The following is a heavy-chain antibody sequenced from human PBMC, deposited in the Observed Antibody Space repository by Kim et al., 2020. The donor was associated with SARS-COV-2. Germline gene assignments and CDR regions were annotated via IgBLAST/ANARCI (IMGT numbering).Heavy chain of an antibody. D-gene: IGHD5-18*01. V-gene: IGHV3-15*01. J-gene: IGHJ4*02. CDR2: IKSKTDGGTT. Sequence: GGSLRLSCAASGFTFSNAWMSWVRQAPGKGLEWVGRIKSKTDGGTTDYAAPVKGRFTISRDDSKNTLYLQMNSLKTEDTAVYYCTTRGYRLEATFDYWGQGTLVTVSS. CDR1: GFTFSNAW. CDR3: TTRGYRLEATFDY.